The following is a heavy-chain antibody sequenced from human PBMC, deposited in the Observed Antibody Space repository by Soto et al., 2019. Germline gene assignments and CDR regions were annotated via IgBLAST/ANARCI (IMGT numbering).Heavy chain of an antibody. J-gene: IGHJ4*02. CDR3: ARGVYVFWSGHPKGLDY. D-gene: IGHD3-3*01. CDR2: IRNKANNYAT. Sequence: EVQLVESGGGLVQPGGSLKLSCAASGFTFSGSAMHWVRQASGKGLEWVGRIRNKANNYATAYAVSVKGRFTISRDDSRNTAYLQMNSLKTEDTAVYYWARGVYVFWSGHPKGLDYWGQGTVVTVSS. CDR1: GFTFSGSA. V-gene: IGHV3-73*02.